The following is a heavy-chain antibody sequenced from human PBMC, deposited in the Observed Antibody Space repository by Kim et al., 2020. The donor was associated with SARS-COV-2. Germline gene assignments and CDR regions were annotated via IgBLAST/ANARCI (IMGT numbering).Heavy chain of an antibody. J-gene: IGHJ6*02. CDR3: AREKKALGYYYYGMDV. Sequence: SGKGPFTISRDNAKNSLYLQMNSLGAEDTAVYYCAREKKALGYYYYGMDVWGQGTTVTVSS. V-gene: IGHV3-21*01. D-gene: IGHD3-10*01.